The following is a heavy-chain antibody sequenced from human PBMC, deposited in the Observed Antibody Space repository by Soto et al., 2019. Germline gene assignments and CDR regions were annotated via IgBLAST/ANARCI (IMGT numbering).Heavy chain of an antibody. Sequence: XETLSLTCSVDGWSFSGYYWSWIRQPPGKGLEWIGEINHSGSTNYNPSLKSRVTISADTSKNQFSLKLSSVTAADTAVYYCAKRGRFLSYFDYWGQGNLVTVSS. D-gene: IGHD3-3*01. CDR2: INHSGST. CDR1: GWSFSGYY. CDR3: AKRGRFLSYFDY. V-gene: IGHV4-34*01. J-gene: IGHJ4*02.